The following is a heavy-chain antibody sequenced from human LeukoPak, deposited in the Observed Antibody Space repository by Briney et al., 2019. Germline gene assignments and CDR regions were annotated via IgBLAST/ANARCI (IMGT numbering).Heavy chain of an antibody. CDR1: GFTFSSYA. Sequence: PGRSLRLSCAASGFTFSSYAMHWVRQAPGKGLEWVAVISYDGSNKYYADSVKGRFTISRDNSKNTLHLQMNSLRAEDTAVYYCARGAAAGRSVFDYWGQGTLVTVSS. CDR2: ISYDGSNK. J-gene: IGHJ4*02. V-gene: IGHV3-30-3*01. D-gene: IGHD6-13*01. CDR3: ARGAAAGRSVFDY.